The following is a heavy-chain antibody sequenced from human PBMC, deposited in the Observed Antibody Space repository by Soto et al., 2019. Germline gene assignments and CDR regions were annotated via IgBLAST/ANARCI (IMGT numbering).Heavy chain of an antibody. CDR1: GITFSSYA. CDR2: ISISGVTT. V-gene: IGHV3-23*01. J-gene: IGHJ3*02. Sequence: GGSLSLSCAASGITFSSYAMSWVRQAPGKGLEWVSTISISGVTTYYADSVKGRFTMSRDNSKNTLYLQMNSLRVEDTALYYCAKAPLGYCSSTSCSLFDIWGQGTMVTVSS. CDR3: AKAPLGYCSSTSCSLFDI. D-gene: IGHD2-2*01.